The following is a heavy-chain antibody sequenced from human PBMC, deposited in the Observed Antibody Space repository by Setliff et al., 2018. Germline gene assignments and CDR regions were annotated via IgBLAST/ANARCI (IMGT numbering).Heavy chain of an antibody. V-gene: IGHV1-69*05. CDR1: GGTFSSYA. J-gene: IGHJ4*02. CDR2: IIPIFGTA. Sequence: GASVKVSCKASGGTFSSYAISWVRQAPGQGLEWMGGIIPIFGTANYAQKLQGRVTMTTDTSTSTAYMELRSLRSDDTAVYYCAREGDGYNLGGYFDYWGQGTLVTVSS. CDR3: AREGDGYNLGGYFDY. D-gene: IGHD5-12*01.